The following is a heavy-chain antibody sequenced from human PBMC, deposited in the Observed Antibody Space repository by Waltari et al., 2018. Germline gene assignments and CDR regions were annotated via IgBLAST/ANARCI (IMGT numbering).Heavy chain of an antibody. D-gene: IGHD1-20*01. Sequence: QVQLQESGPGLVKPSETLSLTCTVSGGSISSYYWSWIRQPPGKGLEWIGYIYYSGSTNYNPSLKSRVTISVDTSKNQFSLKLSSVTAADTAEYYCASNWNYYYYYMDVWGKGTTVTVSS. CDR2: IYYSGST. CDR3: ASNWNYYYYYMDV. J-gene: IGHJ6*03. CDR1: GGSISSYY. V-gene: IGHV4-59*01.